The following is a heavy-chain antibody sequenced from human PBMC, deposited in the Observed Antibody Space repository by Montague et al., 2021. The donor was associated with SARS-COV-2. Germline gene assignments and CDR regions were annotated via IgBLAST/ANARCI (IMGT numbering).Heavy chain of an antibody. CDR1: RYTFNSIA. Sequence: SLRLSCAASRYTFNSIAMTWVRQAPGKGLEWVLFTYNADGSTYYAESVKGRFTVSRDNSKNTLYLHMNSLGVEDTAVYYCATDRRVGATSDSLDVWGQGTLVTVSS. CDR2: TYNADGST. CDR3: ATDRRVGATSDSLDV. V-gene: IGHV3-23*03. J-gene: IGHJ3*01. D-gene: IGHD1-26*01.